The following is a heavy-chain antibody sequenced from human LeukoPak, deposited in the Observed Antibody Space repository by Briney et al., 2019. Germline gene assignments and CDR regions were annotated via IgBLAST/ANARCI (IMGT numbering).Heavy chain of an antibody. CDR2: MNPNSGYT. V-gene: IGHV1-8*01. D-gene: IGHD5-12*01. CDR1: GYTFTSYD. Sequence: ASVKVSCKASGYTFTSYDINWVRQATGQGLEWMGWMNPNSGYTGYAQKFQGRVTMTRNTSISTAFMELSSLRSEDTAVYYCARASRIKIEATMYYFDYWGQGSLVTVSS. CDR3: ARASRIKIEATMYYFDY. J-gene: IGHJ4*02.